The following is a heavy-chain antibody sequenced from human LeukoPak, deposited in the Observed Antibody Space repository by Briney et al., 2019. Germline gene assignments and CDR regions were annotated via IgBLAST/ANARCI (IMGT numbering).Heavy chain of an antibody. J-gene: IGHJ4*02. CDR2: INHSGST. V-gene: IGHV4-34*01. CDR1: GGSFSGYY. D-gene: IGHD6-13*01. CDR3: ARGPSARGIAAAGLVDY. Sequence: SETLSLTCAVYGGSFSGYYWSWIRQPPGKGLEWIGEINHSGSTNYNPSLKSRVTISVDTSKNQFSLKLSSVTAADTAVYYCARGPSARGIAAAGLVDYWGQGTLVTVSS.